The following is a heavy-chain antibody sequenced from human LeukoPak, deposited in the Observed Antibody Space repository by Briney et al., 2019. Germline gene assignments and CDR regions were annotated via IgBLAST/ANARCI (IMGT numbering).Heavy chain of an antibody. V-gene: IGHV3-21*01. D-gene: IGHD6-19*01. Sequence: GGSLRLSCAASGFTFSSYSMNWVRQAPGKGLEWVSSISSSSSYIYYADSVKGRFTISRDNAKNSLYLQMNSLRAEDTAVCYCARDHHSSGWYPFDYWGQGTLVTVSS. CDR2: ISSSSSYI. CDR3: ARDHHSSGWYPFDY. J-gene: IGHJ4*02. CDR1: GFTFSSYS.